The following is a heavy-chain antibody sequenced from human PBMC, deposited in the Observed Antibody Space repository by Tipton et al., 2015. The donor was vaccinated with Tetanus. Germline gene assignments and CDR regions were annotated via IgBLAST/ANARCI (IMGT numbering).Heavy chain of an antibody. J-gene: IGHJ6*02. Sequence: LRLSCTVSGGSISSYYWSWIRQPPGKGLEWIGYIYYSGSTNYNPSLKSRVTISVDTSKNQFSLKLSSVTAADTAVYYCARDRGLRYFDWSPVPQSSHYYYGMDVWGQGTTVTVSS. D-gene: IGHD3-9*01. V-gene: IGHV4-59*12. CDR3: ARDRGLRYFDWSPVPQSSHYYYGMDV. CDR2: IYYSGST. CDR1: GGSISSYY.